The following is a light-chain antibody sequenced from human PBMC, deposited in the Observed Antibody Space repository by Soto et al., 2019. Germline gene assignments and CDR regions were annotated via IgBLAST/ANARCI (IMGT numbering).Light chain of an antibody. Sequence: EIVLTQSPATLSLSPGERATLSCRASQSVSSYLAWYQQKPGQAPRLLIYDASNGATGIPARFSGSGSGTDFTLTISSLEPEDFAVYYWQQRSNWITFGQGTRLEIK. CDR2: DAS. V-gene: IGKV3-11*01. J-gene: IGKJ5*01. CDR3: QQRSNWIT. CDR1: QSVSSY.